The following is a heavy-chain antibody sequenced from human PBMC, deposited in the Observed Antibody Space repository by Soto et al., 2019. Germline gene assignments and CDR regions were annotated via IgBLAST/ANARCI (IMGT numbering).Heavy chain of an antibody. V-gene: IGHV3-23*01. CDR3: AKWSGFGDL. CDR2: ITRSADLS. Sequence: GSLRLSCEASGFDFSSYSITWVRQAPGKGLEYVSGITRSADLSFYADSVRGRFTVSRDNFKNTAYLKRNNLRVEDTAVYYCAKWSGFGDLWGQGTLVTVSS. D-gene: IGHD3-10*01. J-gene: IGHJ4*02. CDR1: GFDFSSYS.